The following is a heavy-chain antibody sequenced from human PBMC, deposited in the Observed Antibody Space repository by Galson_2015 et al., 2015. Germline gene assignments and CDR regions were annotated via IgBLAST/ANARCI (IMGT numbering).Heavy chain of an antibody. Sequence: SLRLSCAASGFTFSSYRMNWVRQAPGKGLAWVSFISYSSSYIYYADSVKGRFTISRDNAKNSLFLQMNSLRAEDTAVYYCARDFGGVITDTHAFDIWGQGTMVTVSS. D-gene: IGHD3-3*01. CDR3: ARDFGGVITDTHAFDI. CDR1: GFTFSSYR. CDR2: ISYSSSYI. J-gene: IGHJ3*02. V-gene: IGHV3-21*01.